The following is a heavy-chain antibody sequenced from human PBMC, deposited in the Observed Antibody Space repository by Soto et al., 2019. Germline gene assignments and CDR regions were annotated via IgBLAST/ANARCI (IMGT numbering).Heavy chain of an antibody. D-gene: IGHD3-22*01. CDR3: ARDLTYYYDSSGYGRFDY. Sequence: GGSLRLSCAASGFTFSSYGMHWVRQAPGKGLEWVAVIWYDGSNKYYADSVKGRFTISRDNSKNTLYLQMNSLRAEDTAVYYCARDLTYYYDSSGYGRFDYWGQGTLVTVSS. CDR1: GFTFSSYG. J-gene: IGHJ4*02. CDR2: IWYDGSNK. V-gene: IGHV3-33*01.